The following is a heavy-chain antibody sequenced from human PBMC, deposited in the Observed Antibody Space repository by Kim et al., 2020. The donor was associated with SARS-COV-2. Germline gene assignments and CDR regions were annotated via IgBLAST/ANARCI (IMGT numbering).Heavy chain of an antibody. D-gene: IGHD1-26*01. CDR3: ARDLWRSGSYSS. V-gene: IGHV3-21*01. CDR1: GFTFSSYS. CDR2: ISSSSSYI. Sequence: GGSLRLSCAASGFTFSSYSMNWVRQAPGKGLEWVSSISSSSSYIYYADSVKGRFTISRDNAKNSLYLQMNSLRAEDTAVYYCARDLWRSGSYSSWGQGTLVTVSS. J-gene: IGHJ4*02.